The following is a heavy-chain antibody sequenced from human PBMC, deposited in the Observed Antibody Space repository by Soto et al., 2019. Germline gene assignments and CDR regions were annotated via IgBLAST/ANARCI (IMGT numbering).Heavy chain of an antibody. CDR2: INAGNGNT. D-gene: IGHD5-18*01. CDR3: ARGWGAMVTLRGSYYYGMDV. J-gene: IGHJ6*02. V-gene: IGHV1-3*01. Sequence: ASVKVSCKASGYTFTSYAMHWVRQAPGQRLEWMGWINAGNGNTKYSQKFQGRVTITRDTSASTAYMELSSLRSEDTAVYYCARGWGAMVTLRGSYYYGMDVWGQGTTVTVSS. CDR1: GYTFTSYA.